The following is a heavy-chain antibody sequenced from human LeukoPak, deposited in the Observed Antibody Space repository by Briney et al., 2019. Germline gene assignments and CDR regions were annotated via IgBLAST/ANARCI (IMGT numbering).Heavy chain of an antibody. CDR1: GFTFSNAW. D-gene: IGHD3-9*01. CDR2: IKSKTDGGTT. J-gene: IGHJ6*02. CDR3: TTALTYYDILTDYYYYGMDV. Sequence: GGSLRLSCAASGFTFSNAWMSWVRQAPGKGLEWVGRIKSKTDGGTTDYAAPVKGRFTISRDDSKNTLYLQMSSLKTEDTAVYYCTTALTYYDILTDYYYYGMDVWGQGTTVTVSS. V-gene: IGHV3-15*01.